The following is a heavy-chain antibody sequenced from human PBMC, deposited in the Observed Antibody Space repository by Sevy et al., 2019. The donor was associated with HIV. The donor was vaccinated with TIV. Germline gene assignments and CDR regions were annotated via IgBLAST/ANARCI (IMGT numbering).Heavy chain of an antibody. D-gene: IGHD2-15*01. CDR2: IKQDGSEK. V-gene: IGHV3-7*01. J-gene: IGHJ6*02. Sequence: GGSLRLSCAASGFTFSSYWMSWVRQAPGKGLEWVANIKQDGSEKYYVDSVKGRFTISRDNAKNSLYLQMNSLRAEDTAVYYCARDGGSYCSGGSCYYYYGIDVWGQGTTVTVSS. CDR3: ARDGGSYCSGGSCYYYYGIDV. CDR1: GFTFSSYW.